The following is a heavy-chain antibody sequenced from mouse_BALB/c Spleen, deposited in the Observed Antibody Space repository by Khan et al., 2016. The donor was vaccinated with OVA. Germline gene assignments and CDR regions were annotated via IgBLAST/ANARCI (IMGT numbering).Heavy chain of an antibody. CDR2: ISYSGST. D-gene: IGHD1-2*01. CDR1: GYSITSGYG. Sequence: EVQLVESGPGLVKPSQSLSLTCTVTGYSITSGYGWNWIRQFPGNKLEWMGYISYSGSTNYNPSLKSRISITRDTSKNQFFLQLNSVTTENTATYYCARTARIKYWSQGTTLTVSS. CDR3: ARTARIKY. J-gene: IGHJ2*01. V-gene: IGHV3-2*02.